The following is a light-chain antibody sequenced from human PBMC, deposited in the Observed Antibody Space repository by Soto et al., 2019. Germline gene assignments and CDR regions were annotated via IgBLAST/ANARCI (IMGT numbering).Light chain of an antibody. CDR3: QQSYSTPT. CDR1: QSVNTY. J-gene: IGKJ1*01. V-gene: IGKV1-39*01. Sequence: DIQMTQSPSSLSASVGDRVTITCRASQSVNTYLHWYQQKAGQAPKLLIYAASSLQSGVPSRFSGSGSGTDFTLTITSLQPEDFATYHRQQSYSTPTFGQGTKVDIK. CDR2: AAS.